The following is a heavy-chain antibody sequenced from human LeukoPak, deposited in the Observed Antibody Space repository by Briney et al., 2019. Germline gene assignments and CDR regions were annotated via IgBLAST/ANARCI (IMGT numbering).Heavy chain of an antibody. CDR1: GFTFSSYS. Sequence: GGSLRLSCAASGFTFSSYSMNWVRQAPGKGLEWVSSISSSSSYIYYADSVKGRFTISRDNAKNSLYLQMNSLRAEDTAVYHCARDRSGYYGNWFDPWGQGTLVTVSS. V-gene: IGHV3-21*01. D-gene: IGHD3-22*01. J-gene: IGHJ5*02. CDR2: ISSSSSYI. CDR3: ARDRSGYYGNWFDP.